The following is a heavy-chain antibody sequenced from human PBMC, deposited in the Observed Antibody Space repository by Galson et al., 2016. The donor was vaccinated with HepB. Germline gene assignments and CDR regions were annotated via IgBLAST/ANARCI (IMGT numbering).Heavy chain of an antibody. Sequence: SLRLSCAASGFTFSDYYLSWIRQVPGKGLEWVSHISGSSSYTNYADSVKGRFTTSRDNAKNSLNLQMKSLRAEDTAVYYCARVGRLAARYAFDIWGQGTMVTVSS. J-gene: IGHJ3*02. CDR3: ARVGRLAARYAFDI. D-gene: IGHD6-6*01. CDR1: GFTFSDYY. CDR2: ISGSSSYT. V-gene: IGHV3-11*06.